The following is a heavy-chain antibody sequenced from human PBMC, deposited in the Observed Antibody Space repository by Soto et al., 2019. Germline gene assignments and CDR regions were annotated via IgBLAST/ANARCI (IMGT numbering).Heavy chain of an antibody. V-gene: IGHV4-61*08. CDR1: GGSISSGGYS. Sequence: SETLSLTCAVSGGSISSGGYSWSWIRQPPGKGLEWIGYIYYSGSTNYNPSLKSRVTISVDTSKNQFSLKLSSVTAADTAVYYCARDSYYYDSSGSVWGQGTLVTVSS. J-gene: IGHJ4*02. CDR2: IYYSGST. D-gene: IGHD3-22*01. CDR3: ARDSYYYDSSGSV.